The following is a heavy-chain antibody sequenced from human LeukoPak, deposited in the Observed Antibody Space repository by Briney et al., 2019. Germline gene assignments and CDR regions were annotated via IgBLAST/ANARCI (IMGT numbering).Heavy chain of an antibody. J-gene: IGHJ4*02. V-gene: IGHV1-18*01. CDR2: ISAYNGNT. CDR3: AREEGIAAAGSLDY. D-gene: IGHD6-13*01. Sequence: RASVKVSCKASGYTFTSYGISWVRQAPGQGLEWMGWISAYNGNTNYAQKLQGRVTMTTDTSTSTAYMELRSLRSDDTAVYYCAREEGIAAAGSLDYWGQGTLVTVSS. CDR1: GYTFTSYG.